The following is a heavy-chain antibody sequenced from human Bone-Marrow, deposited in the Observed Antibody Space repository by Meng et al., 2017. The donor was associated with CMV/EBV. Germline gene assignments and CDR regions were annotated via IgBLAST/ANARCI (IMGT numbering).Heavy chain of an antibody. D-gene: IGHD4-17*01. CDR1: GYTFTGYY. J-gene: IGHJ4*02. CDR2: INPNSGGT. CDR3: ARDYGDYGTVGSPDY. V-gene: IGHV1-2*02. Sequence: ASVKVSCKASGYTFTGYYMHWVRQAPGQGIEWMGWINPNSGGTNYAQKFQGRVTMTRDTSISTAYMELSRLRSDDTAVYYCARDYGDYGTVGSPDYWGQGTLVTVSS.